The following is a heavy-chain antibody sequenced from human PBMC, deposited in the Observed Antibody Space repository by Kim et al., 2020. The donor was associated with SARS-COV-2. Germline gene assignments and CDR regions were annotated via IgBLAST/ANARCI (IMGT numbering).Heavy chain of an antibody. J-gene: IGHJ4*02. V-gene: IGHV1-46*01. CDR2: INPSGGST. CDR3: ARGSPVYYDILTGYYRDY. CDR1: GYTFTGYY. Sequence: ASVKVSCKASGYTFTGYYMHWVRQAPGQGLEWMGIINPSGGSTSYAQKFQGRVTMTRDTSTSTVYMELSSLRSEDTAVYYCARGSPVYYDILTGYYRDYWGQGTLVTVSS. D-gene: IGHD3-9*01.